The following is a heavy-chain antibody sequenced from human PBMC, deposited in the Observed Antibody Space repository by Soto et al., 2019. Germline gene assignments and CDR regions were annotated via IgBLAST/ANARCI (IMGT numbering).Heavy chain of an antibody. CDR1: GGSNSSYY. V-gene: IGHV4-59*01. CDR2: IYYSGST. D-gene: IGHD3-16*02. J-gene: IGHJ4*02. Sequence: QVQLQESGPGLVKPSETLSLTCTVSGGSNSSYYWSWIRQPPGKGLEWIGYIYYSGSTNYNPSLKSRVTISVDTSKNQFSLKLSSVTAADTAVYYCARSPVFGGVIVVDYWGQGTLVTVSS. CDR3: ARSPVFGGVIVVDY.